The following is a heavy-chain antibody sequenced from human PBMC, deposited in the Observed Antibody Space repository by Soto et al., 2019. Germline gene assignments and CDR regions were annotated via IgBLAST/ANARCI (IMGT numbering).Heavy chain of an antibody. CDR3: ARDRANSPEYFDF. D-gene: IGHD6-6*01. J-gene: IGHJ4*02. Sequence: PSETLSLTCSVSDDSFGRDAFYWSWLRQPPGKGLEWVGHIYYSGSTYYNPSLESRVTISMDTSKNQFSLKLNSMSATDTAVYYCARDRANSPEYFDFWGQGTLVTVSS. CDR2: IYYSGST. CDR1: DDSFGRDAFY. V-gene: IGHV4-30-4*01.